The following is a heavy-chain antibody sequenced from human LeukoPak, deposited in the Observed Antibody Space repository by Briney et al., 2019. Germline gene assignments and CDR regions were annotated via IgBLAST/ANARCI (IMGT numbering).Heavy chain of an antibody. CDR3: ARERTTVGSRDAFDI. D-gene: IGHD4-23*01. Sequence: PSETLSLTCTVSGGSISSYYWSWIRQPPGKGLEWIGYIYYSGSTNYNPSLKSRVTISVDTSKNQFSLKLSSVTAADTAVYYCARERTTVGSRDAFDIWGQGTMVTVSS. J-gene: IGHJ3*02. CDR2: IYYSGST. CDR1: GGSISSYY. V-gene: IGHV4-59*12.